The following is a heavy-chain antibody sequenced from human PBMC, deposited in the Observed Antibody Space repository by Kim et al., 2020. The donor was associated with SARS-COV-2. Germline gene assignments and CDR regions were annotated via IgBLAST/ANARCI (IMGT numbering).Heavy chain of an antibody. CDR1: GFTFSRYV. D-gene: IGHD2-21*02. J-gene: IGHJ5*01. CDR3: IKDWSGTYCKGDCLES. V-gene: IGHV3-23*01. Sequence: GGSLRLSCAASGFTFSRYVMTWVRQAPGKGLEWVASISGDSGDTYYAESVKGRFTISRDNSKNMLYLQMNSLRGEDTAALFCIKDWSGTYCKGDCLESWG. CDR2: ISGDSGDT.